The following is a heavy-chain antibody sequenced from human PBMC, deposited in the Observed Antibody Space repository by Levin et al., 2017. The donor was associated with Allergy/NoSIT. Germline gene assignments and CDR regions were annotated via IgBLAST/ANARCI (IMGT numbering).Heavy chain of an antibody. CDR2: IHYSGST. Sequence: SQTLSLPCTVTGGSTSPSYWSWIRQPPGQGLECIGYIHYSGSTNYNPSLQTRVTISVDTSKNQFSLTLTSVTAADAALYYCARVLRGGNSGYAFDIWGQGAMVTVSS. V-gene: IGHV4-59*01. D-gene: IGHD4-23*01. CDR3: ARVLRGGNSGYAFDI. CDR1: GGSTSPSY. J-gene: IGHJ3*02.